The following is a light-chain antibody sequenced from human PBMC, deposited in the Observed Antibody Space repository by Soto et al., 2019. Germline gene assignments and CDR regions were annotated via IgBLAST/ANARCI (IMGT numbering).Light chain of an antibody. CDR1: QAISTM. CDR2: KAS. V-gene: IGKV1-5*03. CDR3: QQYNDYPLT. J-gene: IGKJ4*01. Sequence: QLSPSRSTLSASVGDRLTSPCRASQAISTMLAWYQQKPGKAPKFLIYKASSLESGVPSRFSGSGSGTEFTLTISSLQPDDFAIYYCQQYNDYPLTFGGGTKVDI.